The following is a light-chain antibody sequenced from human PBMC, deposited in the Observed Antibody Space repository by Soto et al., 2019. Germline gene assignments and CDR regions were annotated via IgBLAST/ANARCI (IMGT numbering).Light chain of an antibody. CDR1: QSVSNN. CDR2: GAS. Sequence: EIVMTQSPATLSVSPGERATLSCRASQSVSNNLAWYQQKPGQAPRLLMYGASTGATGIPARFSGSGSGTEFTLTISSLQSADFAVYFCQQYNNWARTFGQGTKVEVK. V-gene: IGKV3-15*01. J-gene: IGKJ1*01. CDR3: QQYNNWART.